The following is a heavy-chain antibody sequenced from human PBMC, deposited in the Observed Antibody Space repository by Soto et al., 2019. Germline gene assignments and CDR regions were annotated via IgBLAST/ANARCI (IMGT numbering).Heavy chain of an antibody. CDR3: ARDPVYYDSSGYRYFDY. CDR1: GGSISSGDYY. Sequence: SETLSLTCTVAGGSISSGDYYWSWIRQPPGKGLEWIGYIYYSGSTYYNPSLKSRVTISVDTSKNQFSLKLSSVTAADTAVYYCARDPVYYDSSGYRYFDYWGQGTLVTVSS. V-gene: IGHV4-30-4*01. CDR2: IYYSGST. D-gene: IGHD3-22*01. J-gene: IGHJ4*02.